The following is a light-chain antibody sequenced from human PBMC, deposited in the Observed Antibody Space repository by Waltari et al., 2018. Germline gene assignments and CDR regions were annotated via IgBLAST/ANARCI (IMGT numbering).Light chain of an antibody. CDR3: MQGTHWPPFT. CDR1: QSLVHSDGNTY. J-gene: IGKJ3*01. V-gene: IGKV2-30*02. Sequence: DVVMTQSPLSLPVTLGQQASISCRSSQSLVHSDGNTYLNWFQQRPGQSPRRLIYKVSNRDSVVPDRFSGSGSGTDFTLKISRVEAEDVGVYYCMQGTHWPPFTFGPGTKVDIK. CDR2: KVS.